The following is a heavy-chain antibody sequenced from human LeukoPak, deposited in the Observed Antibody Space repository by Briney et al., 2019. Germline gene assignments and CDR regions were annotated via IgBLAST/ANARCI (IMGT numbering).Heavy chain of an antibody. CDR2: INHSGST. J-gene: IGHJ4*02. CDR3: ARGRFFLRAEAALYY. CDR1: GGSFSGYY. V-gene: IGHV4-34*01. Sequence: SETLSLTCAVYGGSFSGYYWSWIRQPPGKGLEWIGEINHSGSTNYNPSLKSRVTISVDTSKNQFSLKLSSVTAADTAVYYCARGRFFLRAEAALYYWGQGTLVTVSS. D-gene: IGHD6-13*01.